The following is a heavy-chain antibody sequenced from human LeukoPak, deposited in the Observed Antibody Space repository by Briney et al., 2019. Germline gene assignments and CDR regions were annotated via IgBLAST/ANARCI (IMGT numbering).Heavy chain of an antibody. CDR2: IDTAGDT. CDR3: AKDFTIFGVVMITPLLDY. CDR1: GFTFSSYS. V-gene: IGHV3-13*01. D-gene: IGHD3-3*01. J-gene: IGHJ4*02. Sequence: GGSLRLSCAASGFTFSSYSMNWVRQAPGKGLEWVSVIDTAGDTYYPDSVKGRFTISRENAKNSLYLQMNSLRAGDTAVYYCAKDFTIFGVVMITPLLDYWGQGTLVTVSS.